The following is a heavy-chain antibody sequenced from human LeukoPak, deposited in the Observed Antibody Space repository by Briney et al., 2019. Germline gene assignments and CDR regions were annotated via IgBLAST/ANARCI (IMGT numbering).Heavy chain of an antibody. V-gene: IGHV3-48*01. D-gene: IGHD3-22*01. J-gene: IGHJ3*02. CDR3: ARIFDSSGYPDDAFDI. Sequence: GGSLRLSCAASGFTFSSYWMSWVRQAPGKGLEWVSYISSSGSTMYYADSVKGRFTISRDNAKNSLYLQMSSLRAEDKAVFYCARIFDSSGYPDDAFDIWGQGTMVTVSS. CDR2: ISSSGSTM. CDR1: GFTFSSYW.